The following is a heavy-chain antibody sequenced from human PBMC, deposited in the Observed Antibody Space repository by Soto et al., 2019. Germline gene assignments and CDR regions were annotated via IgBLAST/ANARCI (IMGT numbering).Heavy chain of an antibody. J-gene: IGHJ5*02. D-gene: IGHD3-3*01. CDR1: GDSVSSDSAA. V-gene: IGHV6-1*01. CDR2: TYYRSKWYN. CDR3: ARDVVTIFGVVIISDHNWFDP. Sequence: SQTLSLTCAISGDSVSSDSAAWNWIRQSPSRGLEWLGRTYYRSKWYNDYEVSVKSRITINADTSKNQFSLQLNSVTPEDTAVYYCARDVVTIFGVVIISDHNWFDPWGQGTLVTVSS.